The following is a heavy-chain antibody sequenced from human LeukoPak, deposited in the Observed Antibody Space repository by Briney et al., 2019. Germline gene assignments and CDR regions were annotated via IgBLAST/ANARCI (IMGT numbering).Heavy chain of an antibody. CDR1: GYTFTGYY. D-gene: IGHD3-10*02. J-gene: IGHJ6*02. CDR2: INPNSGGT. V-gene: IGHV1-2*02. CDR3: ARDIAALLLXSTPNYXXXGMDV. Sequence: ASVKVSCKASGYTFTGYYMHWVRQAPGQGLEWMGWINPNSGGTNYAQKFQGRVTMTRDTSISTAYMELSRLRSDDTAVYYCARDIAALLLXSTPNYXXXGMDVWGQGTTVTVS.